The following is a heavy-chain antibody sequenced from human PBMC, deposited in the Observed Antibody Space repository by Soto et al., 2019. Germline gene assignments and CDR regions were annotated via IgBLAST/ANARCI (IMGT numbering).Heavy chain of an antibody. V-gene: IGHV3-15*05. CDR2: SKSKIHGGTT. CDR1: GFSFSNGW. Sequence: EVQLVESGGGLVKPGGSLRLSCAASGFSFSNGWMSWVLQAPGKGLEWVGRSKSKIHGGTTDYAAQVKGRFTSSRDDSTNTLYLQMHSLQTEDTAVYYCATDEWEWGQGTLVTVSS. D-gene: IGHD1-26*01. J-gene: IGHJ4*02. CDR3: ATDEWE.